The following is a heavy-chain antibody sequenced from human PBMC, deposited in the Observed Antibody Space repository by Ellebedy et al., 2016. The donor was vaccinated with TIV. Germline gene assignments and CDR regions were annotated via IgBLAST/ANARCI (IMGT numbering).Heavy chain of an antibody. Sequence: GESLKISCKGSGYSFTSYWIGWVRQMPGKGLEWMGIISPGDSDTRYSPSFQGQVTISADRSISTAYLQWGSLKASDTAMYYCARLIMEQQQSWLDPWGQGTLVTVSS. CDR2: ISPGDSDT. V-gene: IGHV5-51*01. CDR3: ARLIMEQQQSWLDP. J-gene: IGHJ5*02. CDR1: GYSFTSYW. D-gene: IGHD2-8*01.